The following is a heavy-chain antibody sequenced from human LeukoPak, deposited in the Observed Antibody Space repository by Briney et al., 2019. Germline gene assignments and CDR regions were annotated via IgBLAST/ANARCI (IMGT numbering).Heavy chain of an antibody. J-gene: IGHJ3*02. CDR1: GRSLSGYY. CDR2: INHSGST. Sequence: ADTLSLTCAVYGRSLSGYYWSWIRQPPGKGLEWIGEINHSGSTQYNPSLKTRVTISVDTYKYQLSLKLSSVTAADTPVYYCARGLGYGEYLVPFDISGQGRLVTVSS. D-gene: IGHD4-17*01. CDR3: ARGLGYGEYLVPFDI. V-gene: IGHV4-34*01.